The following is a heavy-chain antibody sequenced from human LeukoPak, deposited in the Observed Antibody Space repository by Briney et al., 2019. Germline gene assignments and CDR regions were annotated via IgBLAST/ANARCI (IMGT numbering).Heavy chain of an antibody. CDR2: IIPIFGTA. V-gene: IGHV1-69*13. CDR1: GGTFSSYA. J-gene: IGHJ5*02. D-gene: IGHD3-10*01. CDR3: ARSVGMVRVNWFDP. Sequence: SVKVSCKASGGTFSSYAIGWVRQAPGQGLEWMGGIIPIFGTANYAQKFQGRVTITADESTSTAYMELSSLRSEDTAVYYCARSVGMVRVNWFDPWGQGTLVTVSS.